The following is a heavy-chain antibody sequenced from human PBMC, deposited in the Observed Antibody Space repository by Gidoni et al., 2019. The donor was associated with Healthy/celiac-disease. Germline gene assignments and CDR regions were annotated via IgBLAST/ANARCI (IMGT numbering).Heavy chain of an antibody. CDR3: AHSRSGYYPKTFDY. J-gene: IGHJ4*02. D-gene: IGHD3-22*01. Sequence: RKALEWLALIYWDDDKRYSPSLKSRLTITKDTSKNQVVLTMTNMDPVDTATYYCAHSRSGYYPKTFDYWGQGTLVTVSS. V-gene: IGHV2-5*02. CDR2: IYWDDDK.